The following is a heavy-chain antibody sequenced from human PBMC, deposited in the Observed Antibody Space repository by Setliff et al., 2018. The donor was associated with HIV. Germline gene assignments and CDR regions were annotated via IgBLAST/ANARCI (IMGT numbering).Heavy chain of an antibody. J-gene: IGHJ3*02. CDR1: GYTFSELS. CDR2: FDPEDSET. CDR3: ARGGGGYYYVGAVDI. Sequence: ASVKVSCKVAGYTFSELSMHWVRQAPGKGLEWMGGFDPEDSETIYAQKFLGRVTMTEDTSSDTAYMELSSLRSEDTAVYYCARGGGGYYYVGAVDIWGQGTVVTV. V-gene: IGHV1-24*01. D-gene: IGHD3-22*01.